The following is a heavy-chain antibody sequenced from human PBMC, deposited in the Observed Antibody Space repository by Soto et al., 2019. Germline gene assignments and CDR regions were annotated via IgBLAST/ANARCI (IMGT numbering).Heavy chain of an antibody. CDR1: GFTFSSYS. D-gene: IGHD2-15*01. CDR3: ARDGIVVVVAATSRGYMDV. CDR2: ISSSSSTI. J-gene: IGHJ6*03. Sequence: PGGSLRLSCAASGFTFSSYSMNWVRQAPGKGLEWVSYISSSSSTIYYADSVKGRFTISRDNAKNSLYLQMNSLRAEDTAVYYCARDGIVVVVAATSRGYMDVWGKGTTVTVS. V-gene: IGHV3-48*01.